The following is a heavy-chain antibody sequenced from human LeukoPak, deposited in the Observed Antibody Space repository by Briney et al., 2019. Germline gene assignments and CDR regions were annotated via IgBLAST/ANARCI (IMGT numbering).Heavy chain of an antibody. D-gene: IGHD3-10*02. CDR2: IDHSGST. CDR3: ARLPHCSDSMRCYVGGHHMDV. V-gene: IGHV4-38-2*02. CDR1: GYSISYGYY. J-gene: IGHJ6*03. Sequence: KTSETLSLTCTVAGYSISYGYYWGWIRQPPGKGLECIGIIDHSGSTSYNPSLKSRVTISVDTSKNQFSLKVNSVTAADTAVYYCARLPHCSDSMRCYVGGHHMDVWGKGTTVAVSS.